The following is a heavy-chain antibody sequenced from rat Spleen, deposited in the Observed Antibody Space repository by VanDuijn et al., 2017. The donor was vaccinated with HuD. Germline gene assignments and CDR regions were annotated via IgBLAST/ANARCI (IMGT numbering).Heavy chain of an antibody. V-gene: IGHV4-2*01. Sequence: EVKLVESGGGLVQPGRSLKLSCAASGFNFNDYWMGWVRQAPGKGLEWIGEINKDRRTIKYAPSSRDKFTISRDNARNTLYLQMNKLGSEDTAIYYCVSERLGVVGWGQGVTVTVSS. J-gene: IGHJ2*01. CDR3: VSERLGVVG. D-gene: IGHD1-1*01. CDR2: INKDRRTI. CDR1: GFNFNDYW.